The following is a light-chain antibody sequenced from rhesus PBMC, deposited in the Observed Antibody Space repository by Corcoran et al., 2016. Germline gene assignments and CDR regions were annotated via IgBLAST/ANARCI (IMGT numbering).Light chain of an antibody. Sequence: SYELTQPRSVSVSPGQTARITCGGDNIGSKGVQWYQQKAPQAPVMVIYANRERPSGIPERFSGSNSGNTATLTISGVEAGDEADYFCQVWDSSSDHDVFGSGTKLTVL. CDR1: NIGSKG. V-gene: IGLV3-40*01. CDR3: QVWDSSSDHDV. CDR2: ANR. J-gene: IGLJ6*01.